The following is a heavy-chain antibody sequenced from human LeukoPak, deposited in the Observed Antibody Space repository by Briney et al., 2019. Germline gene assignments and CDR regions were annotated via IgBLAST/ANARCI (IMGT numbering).Heavy chain of an antibody. Sequence: PWGSLRLSCAASGFTLTNVWMHWVRQAQGKGMEWVGRIKSKTDGGTTDCAAPVKGRVAISRDDSNNTLSLQMNSLKPEDTAVYYCTTAQWLGAQWGEGSLVTVSS. CDR1: GFTLTNVW. CDR2: IKSKTDGGTT. D-gene: IGHD6-19*01. J-gene: IGHJ4*02. CDR3: TTAQWLGAQ. V-gene: IGHV3-15*01.